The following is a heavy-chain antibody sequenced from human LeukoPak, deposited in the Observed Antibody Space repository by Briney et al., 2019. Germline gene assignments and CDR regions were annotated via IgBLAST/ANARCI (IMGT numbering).Heavy chain of an antibody. CDR2: ISYDGSNK. D-gene: IGHD5-24*01. CDR3: ARGAARMVEMATIISFEY. CDR1: GFSFRSYA. J-gene: IGHJ4*02. Sequence: PGRSLRLSCAASGFSFRSYAMHWVRQAPGKGLEWVAVISYDGSNKCYADSVKGRFTISRDNSKNTLYLQMNSLRAEDTAVYYCARGAARMVEMATIISFEYWGQGTLVTVSS. V-gene: IGHV3-30*04.